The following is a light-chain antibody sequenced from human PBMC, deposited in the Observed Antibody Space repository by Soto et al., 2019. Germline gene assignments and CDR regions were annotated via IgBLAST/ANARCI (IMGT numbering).Light chain of an antibody. CDR1: HSVNSH. J-gene: IGKJ5*01. Sequence: MMMTQSPATLSVSPGERVTLSCRTSHSVNSHGAWYQQKPGQAPRLPLYGASTRATGIPVRFSGSGFGTEFTLTISSLQSEDFAVYYCQQYKNWPLFGQGTRLEIK. CDR3: QQYKNWPL. CDR2: GAS. V-gene: IGKV3-15*01.